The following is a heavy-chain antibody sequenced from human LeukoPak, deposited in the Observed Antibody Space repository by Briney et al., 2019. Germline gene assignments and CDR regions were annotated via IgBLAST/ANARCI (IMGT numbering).Heavy chain of an antibody. D-gene: IGHD4-11*01. J-gene: IGHJ4*02. CDR3: ARVTTVTTSL. CDR2: INPNSGGT. Sequence: GASVKVSCKAAGYTFACYYMHWVRQAPGQGLEWRGRINPNSGGTNYAQKFQGRVTMTRDTSISTAYMELSRLRSDDTAVYYCARVTTVTTSLWGQGTLVTVSS. V-gene: IGHV1-2*06. CDR1: GYTFACYY.